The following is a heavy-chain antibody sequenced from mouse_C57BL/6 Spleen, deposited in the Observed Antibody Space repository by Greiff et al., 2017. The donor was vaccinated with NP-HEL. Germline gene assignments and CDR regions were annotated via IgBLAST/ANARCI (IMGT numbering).Heavy chain of an antibody. CDR2: ISSGGDYI. J-gene: IGHJ4*01. Sequence: EVMLVESGEGLVKPGGSLKLSCAASGFTFSSYAMSWVRQTPEKRLEWVAYISSGGDYIYYADTVKGRFTISRDNAMNTLYLQMSSLKSEDTAMYYCTRGDYGNPYYAMDYWGQGTSVTVSS. V-gene: IGHV5-9-1*02. CDR1: GFTFSSYA. CDR3: TRGDYGNPYYAMDY. D-gene: IGHD2-1*01.